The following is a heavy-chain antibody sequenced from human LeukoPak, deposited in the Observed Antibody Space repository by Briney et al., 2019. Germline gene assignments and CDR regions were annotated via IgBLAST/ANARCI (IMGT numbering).Heavy chain of an antibody. CDR1: GGSISGYF. V-gene: IGHV4-4*07. Sequence: SSETLSLTCTVSGGSISGYFCSWIRQPAGKGLEWIGRIYSSGSTNYNPSFKSRVTMSVDTSNNQFSLKLNSVTAADTALYYCARELSSWPNWLDPWGQGTLVTVSS. CDR2: IYSSGST. J-gene: IGHJ5*02. D-gene: IGHD6-13*01. CDR3: ARELSSWPNWLDP.